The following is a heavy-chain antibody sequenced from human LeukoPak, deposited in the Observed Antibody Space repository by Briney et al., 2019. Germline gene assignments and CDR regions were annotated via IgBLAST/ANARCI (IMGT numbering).Heavy chain of an antibody. D-gene: IGHD6-13*01. Sequence: ASVKVSCKASGYTFTSYDINWVRQTTGQGLEWMGWMNPNSGNTGYAQKFQGRVTMTRNTSISTAYMELSSLRSEDTAVYYCARGPLQQLVRRGWFDPWGQGTLVTVSS. CDR2: MNPNSGNT. V-gene: IGHV1-8*01. CDR1: GYTFTSYD. CDR3: ARGPLQQLVRRGWFDP. J-gene: IGHJ5*02.